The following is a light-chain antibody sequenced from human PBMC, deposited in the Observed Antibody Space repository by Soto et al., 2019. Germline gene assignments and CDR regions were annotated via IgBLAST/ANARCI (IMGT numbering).Light chain of an antibody. CDR2: DVS. CDR1: SSDVGRYNY. Sequence: QSVLDQPASVYGSRGQSITISCTRTSSDVGRYNYVSWFQQHPGKVPKLIIYDVSNWPSGVSDRFSGSKSGNTASLTISGLQPEDEADYYCSSFTSSSTFVFGTGTKVTVL. V-gene: IGLV2-14*03. J-gene: IGLJ1*01. CDR3: SSFTSSSTFV.